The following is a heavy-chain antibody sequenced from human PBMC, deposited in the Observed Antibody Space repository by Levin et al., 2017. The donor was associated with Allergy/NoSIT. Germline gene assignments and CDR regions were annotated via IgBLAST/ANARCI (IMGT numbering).Heavy chain of an antibody. CDR2: IYPGDSDT. Sequence: GGSLILSCKGSGYTFTNYWIGWVRQMPGKGLEWMGIIYPGDSDTRYSPSFQGQVTISADKSISTAYLQWSSLKASDTAMYDCASRGIYGMDVWGQGTTVTVSS. CDR3: ASRGIYGMDV. J-gene: IGHJ6*02. V-gene: IGHV5-51*01. D-gene: IGHD3-10*01. CDR1: GYTFTNYW.